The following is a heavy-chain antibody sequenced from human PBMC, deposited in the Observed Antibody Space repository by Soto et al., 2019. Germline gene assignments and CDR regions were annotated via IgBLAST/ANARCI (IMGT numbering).Heavy chain of an antibody. CDR2: IYYSGST. D-gene: IGHD5-18*01. J-gene: IGHJ4*02. Sequence: QVQLQESGPGLVKPSQTLSLTCTVSGGSISSGGYYWSWIRQHPGKGLEWIGYIYYSGSTYYNPSLRSRVTISVDTSKNQFSLKLSSVTAADTAVYYCARGRYSYGSGIDYWGQGTLVTVSS. V-gene: IGHV4-31*03. CDR3: ARGRYSYGSGIDY. CDR1: GGSISSGGYY.